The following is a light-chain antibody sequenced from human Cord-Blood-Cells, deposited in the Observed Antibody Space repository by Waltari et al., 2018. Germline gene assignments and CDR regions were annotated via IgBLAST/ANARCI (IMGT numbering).Light chain of an antibody. CDR3: QSYDSSLSGSV. CDR1: SSTIGAGYA. V-gene: IGLV1-40*01. Sequence: QSVLTQPPSVSGAPGQRVPIPCTRSSSTIGAGYAVHWYQQLPGTAPKLLIYGNSNRPSGVPDRFSGSKSGTSASLAITGLQAEDEADYYCQSYDSSLSGSVFGGGTKLTVL. CDR2: GNS. J-gene: IGLJ3*02.